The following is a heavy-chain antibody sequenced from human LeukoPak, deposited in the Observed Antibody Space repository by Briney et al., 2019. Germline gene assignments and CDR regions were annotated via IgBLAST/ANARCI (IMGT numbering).Heavy chain of an antibody. V-gene: IGHV3-64D*09. CDR1: RFTFSSYA. CDR2: ISSNGGST. CDR3: VKGMDIAMVSAFDY. D-gene: IGHD5-18*01. Sequence: GGSLRLSCSASRFTFSSYAMHWVRQAPGKGLEYVSAISSNGGSTYYADSVKGRFTISRDNSKNTLYLQMSSLRAEDTAVYYCVKGMDIAMVSAFDYWGQGTLVTVSS. J-gene: IGHJ4*02.